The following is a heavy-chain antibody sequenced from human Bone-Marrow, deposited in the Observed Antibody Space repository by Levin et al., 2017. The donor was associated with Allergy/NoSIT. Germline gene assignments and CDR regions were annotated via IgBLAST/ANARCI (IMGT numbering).Heavy chain of an antibody. CDR2: INWNGDSI. Sequence: GGSLRLSCAASGFIFDQHGMSWVRQAPGKGLEWVSGINWNGDSIDYADSVKGRFTISRDNGRNSLYLQMNGLRAADPALYYCARVRQAGYYESTGSYRVTLWYFDLWGRGTLVTVSS. D-gene: IGHD3-22*01. CDR3: ARVRQAGYYESTGSYRVTLWYFDL. V-gene: IGHV3-20*04. J-gene: IGHJ2*01. CDR1: GFIFDQHG.